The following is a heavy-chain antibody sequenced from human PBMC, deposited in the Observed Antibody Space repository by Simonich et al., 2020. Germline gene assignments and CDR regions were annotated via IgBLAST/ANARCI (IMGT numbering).Heavy chain of an antibody. CDR1: GFTFSSYW. Sequence: EVQLVESGGGLVQPGGSPRLSCAASGFTFSSYWMSWVRQAPGKGLEWVANIKQDGSEKYYVDSVKGRLTISRDNAKNSLYLQMNSLRAEDTAVYYCARDGLGTAYYYYMDVWGKGTTVTVSS. V-gene: IGHV3-7*01. CDR3: ARDGLGTAYYYYMDV. J-gene: IGHJ6*03. CDR2: IKQDGSEK. D-gene: IGHD7-27*01.